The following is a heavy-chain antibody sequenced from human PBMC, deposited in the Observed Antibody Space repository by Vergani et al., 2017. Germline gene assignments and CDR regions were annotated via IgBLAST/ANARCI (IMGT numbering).Heavy chain of an antibody. D-gene: IGHD3-3*01. CDR2: IKEDGSEK. CDR1: GFTFSSYW. V-gene: IGHV3-7*01. J-gene: IGHJ4*02. Sequence: EVQLVESGGGLVQPGGSLRLSCAASGFTFSSYWMSWVRQDPGKGLEWVANIKEDGSEKDYVDSVKGRFTISRDNAKNSLYLQMNSLRAEDTAVYYCAKSVPSVLRFLEWLLPPFDYWGQGTLVTVSS. CDR3: AKSVPSVLRFLEWLLPPFDY.